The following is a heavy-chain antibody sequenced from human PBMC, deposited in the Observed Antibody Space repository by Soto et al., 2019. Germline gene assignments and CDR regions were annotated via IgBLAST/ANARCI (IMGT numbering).Heavy chain of an antibody. CDR2: IYPGDSDT. J-gene: IGHJ4*02. D-gene: IGHD6-6*01. CDR3: GVYSSSCGRHFDD. Sequence: PGESLKISCKSSGYIFSEYWIGWVRQMPGKGLEWMGIIYPGDSDTRYSPSFQGQVTISADKSITTAYLQWRSLKASDTAIYYCGVYSSSCGRHFDDWGQGTLVTVTS. CDR1: GYIFSEYW. V-gene: IGHV5-51*01.